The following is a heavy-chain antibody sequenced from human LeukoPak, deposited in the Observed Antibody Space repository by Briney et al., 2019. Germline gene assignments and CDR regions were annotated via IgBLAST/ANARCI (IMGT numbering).Heavy chain of an antibody. CDR1: GYSISSCYY. D-gene: IGHD5/OR15-5a*01. CDR2: IYHSGST. CDR3: ARAETDSVGAFDI. J-gene: IGHJ3*02. Sequence: PSETLSLTCAVSGYSISSCYYWGWLRQPPGKGLEWIGSIYHSGSTYYNPSLKSRVTISVDTSKNQFSLKLSSVTAADTAVYYCARAETDSVGAFDIWGQGTMVTVSS. V-gene: IGHV4-38-2*01.